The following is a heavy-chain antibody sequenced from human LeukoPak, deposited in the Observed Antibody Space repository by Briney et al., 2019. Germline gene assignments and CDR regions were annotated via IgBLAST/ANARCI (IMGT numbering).Heavy chain of an antibody. CDR1: GFTFSDSW. CDR2: MNQDGSEK. V-gene: IGHV3-7*01. Sequence: GGSLRLSCAASGFTFSDSWMSWVRQAPGKGQEWVANMNQDGSEKDYVDSVKGRFTISRDNARNSLYLQMSSLRAEDTAVYYCATYTHWVAGDVWGQGTTVTVSS. J-gene: IGHJ6*02. CDR3: ATYTHWVAGDV. D-gene: IGHD3-16*01.